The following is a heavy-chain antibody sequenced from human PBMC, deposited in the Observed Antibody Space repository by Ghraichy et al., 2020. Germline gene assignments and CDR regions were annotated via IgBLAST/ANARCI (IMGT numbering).Heavy chain of an antibody. Sequence: SETLSLTCTVSGGSISSSSYYWGWIRQPPGKGLEWIGSIYYSGSTYYNPSLKSRVTISVDTSKNQFSLKLSSVTAADTAVYYCARLSPYSSSWYPWFDPWGQGTLVTVSS. D-gene: IGHD6-13*01. V-gene: IGHV4-39*01. CDR1: GGSISSSSYY. CDR3: ARLSPYSSSWYPWFDP. CDR2: IYYSGST. J-gene: IGHJ5*02.